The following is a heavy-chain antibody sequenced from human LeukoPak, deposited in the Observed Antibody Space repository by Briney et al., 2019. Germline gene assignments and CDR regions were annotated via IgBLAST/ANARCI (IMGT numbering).Heavy chain of an antibody. Sequence: ASVKVSCKVSGYTLTELSMHWVRQAPGKGLEWMGGFDPEDGETIYAQKFQGRVTMTRDTSTSTVYMELSSLRSEDTAVYYCARVLGYCSSTSCYYYYGMDVWGQGTTVTVSS. CDR2: FDPEDGET. CDR1: GYTLTELS. J-gene: IGHJ6*02. CDR3: ARVLGYCSSTSCYYYYGMDV. V-gene: IGHV1-24*01. D-gene: IGHD2-2*01.